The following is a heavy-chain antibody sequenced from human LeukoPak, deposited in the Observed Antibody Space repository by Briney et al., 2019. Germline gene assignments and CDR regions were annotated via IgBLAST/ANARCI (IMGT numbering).Heavy chain of an antibody. CDR2: INPSGGST. J-gene: IGHJ4*02. CDR1: GYTFTSYY. D-gene: IGHD3-22*01. CDR3: APSSGYYYFDY. Sequence: GASVKVSCKASGYTFTSYYMHWVRQAPGQGLEWMGIINPSGGSTSYAQKFQGRVTMTIDTSTSTVYMELSSLRSEDTAVYYCAPSSGYYYFDYWGQGTLVTVSS. V-gene: IGHV1-46*01.